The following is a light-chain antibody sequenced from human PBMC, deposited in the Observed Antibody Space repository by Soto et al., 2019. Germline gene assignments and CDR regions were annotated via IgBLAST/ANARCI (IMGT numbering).Light chain of an antibody. Sequence: QSVLTQPASVSGSPGQSITISCTGTSSDVGGYNYVSWYQQHPGKAPKLMIYEVSNRPSGVSNRFSGSKSGNTASLPISGLQAEYEADYYCSSYTSSSTWVLGGGTKLTVL. CDR2: EVS. CDR1: SSDVGGYNY. J-gene: IGLJ3*02. CDR3: SSYTSSSTWV. V-gene: IGLV2-14*01.